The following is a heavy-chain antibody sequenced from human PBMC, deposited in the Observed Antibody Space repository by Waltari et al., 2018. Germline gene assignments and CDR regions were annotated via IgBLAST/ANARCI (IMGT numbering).Heavy chain of an antibody. CDR3: ARVVAAAGNYYYYYYMDV. CDR1: GGSFSGYY. D-gene: IGHD6-13*01. CDR2: INHSGST. V-gene: IGHV4-34*01. Sequence: QVQLQQWGAGLLKPSKTRALTCAVYGGSFSGYYWSGIRRPPGKGLEWIGEINHSGSTNYNPSLKSRVTISVDTSKNQFSLKLSSVPAADTAVYYCARVVAAAGNYYYYYYMDVWGKGTTVTVSS. J-gene: IGHJ6*03.